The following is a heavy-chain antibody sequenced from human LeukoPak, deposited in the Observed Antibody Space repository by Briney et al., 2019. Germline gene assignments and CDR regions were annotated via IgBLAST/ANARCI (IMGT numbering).Heavy chain of an antibody. J-gene: IGHJ4*02. CDR2: IKQDGSEK. CDR3: ARVSTYYYDSSGYYSLYYFDY. Sequence: GGSLRLSCAASGFTFSSYWMSWVRQAPGKGLEWVANIKQDGSEKYHVDSVKGRFTISRDNAKNSLYLQMNSLRAEDTAVYYCARVSTYYYDSSGYYSLYYFDYWGQGTLVTVSS. D-gene: IGHD3-22*01. CDR1: GFTFSSYW. V-gene: IGHV3-7*01.